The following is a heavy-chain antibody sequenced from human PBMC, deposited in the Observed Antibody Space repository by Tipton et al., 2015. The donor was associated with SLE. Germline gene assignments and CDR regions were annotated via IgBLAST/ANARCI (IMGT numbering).Heavy chain of an antibody. CDR1: GGSISGHY. D-gene: IGHD1-26*01. J-gene: IGHJ6*02. CDR2: IYYSGDT. V-gene: IGHV4-59*11. CDR3: ARPRIVFGPSSDIDV. Sequence: TMSLTCTVSGGSISGHYWSWIRQPPGKALEWIGYIYYSGDTDYNPSLKSRVTFSVNTSKNQFSLNLNSVTAADTAVYYCARPRIVFGPSSDIDVWGQGTTVPVSS.